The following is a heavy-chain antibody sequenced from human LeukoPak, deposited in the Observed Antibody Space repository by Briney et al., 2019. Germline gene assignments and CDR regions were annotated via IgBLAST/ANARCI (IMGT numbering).Heavy chain of an antibody. J-gene: IGHJ4*02. CDR3: ARGQQDDWLRVAYPPMFDY. CDR1: GFTFSSYS. V-gene: IGHV3-21*01. Sequence: PGESLRLSCAASGFTFSSYSMNWVRQAPGKGLEWVSYISSTSNNIYYAESVKGRFTISRDNAHNSLFLQLNGLRAEDTAVYYCARGQQDDWLRVAYPPMFDYWGQGILVTVSS. D-gene: IGHD5-12*01. CDR2: ISSTSNNI.